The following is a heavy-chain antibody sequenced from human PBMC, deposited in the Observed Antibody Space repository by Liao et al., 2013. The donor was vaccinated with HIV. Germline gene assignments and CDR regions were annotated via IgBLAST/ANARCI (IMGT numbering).Heavy chain of an antibody. J-gene: IGHJ4*02. CDR3: ARLRRSGKHN. CDR2: IYTSGNT. D-gene: IGHD3-10*01. CDR1: GDSISGGNYF. V-gene: IGHV4-61*02. Sequence: QLQLRESGPGLVKPSQTLSLSCTVSGDSISGGNYFLNWIRQPAGKGLEWLGRIYTSGNTDYHPSLKSRITISLDTANNQFSLKLTSVTAADTAVYYCARLRRSGKHNWGQGILVTVSS.